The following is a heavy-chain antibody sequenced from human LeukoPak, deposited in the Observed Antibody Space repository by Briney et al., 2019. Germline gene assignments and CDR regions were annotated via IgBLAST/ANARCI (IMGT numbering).Heavy chain of an antibody. CDR1: GGSFSGYY. J-gene: IGHJ4*02. D-gene: IGHD6-13*01. CDR2: INHSGST. Sequence: SETLSLTCAVYGGSFSGYYWSWIRQPPGKGLEWIGEINHSGSTNYNPSLKSRVTISVDTPKNQFSLKLSSVTAADTAVYYCARVAAAGKVYWGQGTLVTVSS. V-gene: IGHV4-34*01. CDR3: ARVAAAGKVY.